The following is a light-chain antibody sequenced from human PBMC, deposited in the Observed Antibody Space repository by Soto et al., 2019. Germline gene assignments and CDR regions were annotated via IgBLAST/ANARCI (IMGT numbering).Light chain of an antibody. V-gene: IGKV1-6*02. Sequence: AIQMTQSPSSLSASIGDRVTISCRASQDITNDLGWYQQKPGKAPKIIIFAASNLQGGVPSRFSGSGYGTDFTLTISSLQPEDFATYYCLQDYTYPWTFGQGTKVDIK. J-gene: IGKJ1*01. CDR1: QDITND. CDR3: LQDYTYPWT. CDR2: AAS.